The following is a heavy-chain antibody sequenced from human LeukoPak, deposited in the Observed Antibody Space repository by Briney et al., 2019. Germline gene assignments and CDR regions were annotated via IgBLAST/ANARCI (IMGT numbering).Heavy chain of an antibody. Sequence: SETLSLTCTVSGGSISSSSYYWGWIRQPPGKGLEWIGSIYYSGSTYYNPSLKSRVTISVDTSKNQFSLKLSSVTAADTAVYYCARDGGSWYESHLVYWGQGTLVTVSS. CDR3: ARDGGSWYESHLVY. CDR2: IYYSGST. CDR1: GGSISSSSYY. D-gene: IGHD6-13*01. J-gene: IGHJ4*02. V-gene: IGHV4-39*07.